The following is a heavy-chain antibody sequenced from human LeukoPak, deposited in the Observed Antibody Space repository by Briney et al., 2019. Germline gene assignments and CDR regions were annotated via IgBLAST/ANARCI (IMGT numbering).Heavy chain of an antibody. V-gene: IGHV3-69-1*01. CDR3: AKDWIQFNRVFDCFDS. CDR1: GFTFDDYY. CDR2: IGNTET. D-gene: IGHD2-21*01. J-gene: IGHJ4*02. Sequence: GGSLRLSCAASGFTFDDYYMTWIRQAPGKGLEWVSTIGNTETFYADSVTGRFTISRDNSKNTVYLHMNSLRVEDTAVYYCAKDWIQFNRVFDCFDSWGQGTLVTVSS.